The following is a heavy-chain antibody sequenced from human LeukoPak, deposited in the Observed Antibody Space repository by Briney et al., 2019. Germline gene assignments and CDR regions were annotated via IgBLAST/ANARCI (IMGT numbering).Heavy chain of an antibody. Sequence: GGSLRLSCAASGFTFSTYGMNWVRQAPGKGLEWVSYISSSTSTIYYADSVKGRFTISRDNSKNTLYLQMNSLRAEDTAVYYCAKRGGSPIDYYYYYGMDVWGQGTTVTVSS. CDR2: ISSSTSTI. D-gene: IGHD1-26*01. J-gene: IGHJ6*02. CDR3: AKRGGSPIDYYYYYGMDV. CDR1: GFTFSTYG. V-gene: IGHV3-48*01.